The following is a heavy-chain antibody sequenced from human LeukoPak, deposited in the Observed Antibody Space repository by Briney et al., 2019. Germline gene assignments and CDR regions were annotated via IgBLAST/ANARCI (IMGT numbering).Heavy chain of an antibody. CDR1: GFIFSSYG. D-gene: IGHD3-10*01. Sequence: GGSLRLSCAASGFIFSSYGMHWVRQAPGKGLEWVAFIRYDGRNKYYADSVKGRFTISRDNSKNTLYLEMNSLRAEDTAVYYCAKDIGSYYDYWGQGILVTVSS. CDR2: IRYDGRNK. CDR3: AKDIGSYYDY. V-gene: IGHV3-30*02. J-gene: IGHJ4*02.